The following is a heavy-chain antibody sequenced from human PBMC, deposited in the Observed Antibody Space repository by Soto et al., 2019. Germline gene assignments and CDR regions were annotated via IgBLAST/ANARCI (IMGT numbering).Heavy chain of an antibody. D-gene: IGHD6-13*01. CDR3: AKEIAAVGAGVFDI. Sequence: EVQLLESGGGMVQPGGSLRLSCAASGFTFNNYAMSWVRQAPGKGLEWVSAIDGSGTYTYYTDSVKGRITISRDNSKNTVFLQMHSLRAEETAVYYCAKEIAAVGAGVFDIWGQGTMVTVSS. V-gene: IGHV3-23*01. J-gene: IGHJ3*02. CDR2: IDGSGTYT. CDR1: GFTFNNYA.